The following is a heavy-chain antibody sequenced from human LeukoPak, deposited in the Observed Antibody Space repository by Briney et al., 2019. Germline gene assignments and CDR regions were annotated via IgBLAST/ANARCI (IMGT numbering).Heavy chain of an antibody. Sequence: ASVKVSCKASGYTFTSYGISWVRQAPGQGLEWMGWISAYNGNTNYAQKLQSRVTMTTDTSTSTAYMELRSLRSDDTAVHYCARDSNLMYYDFWGGYLAYRGQGTLVTVSS. CDR3: ARDSNLMYYDFWGGYLAY. J-gene: IGHJ4*02. D-gene: IGHD3-3*01. V-gene: IGHV1-18*01. CDR2: ISAYNGNT. CDR1: GYTFTSYG.